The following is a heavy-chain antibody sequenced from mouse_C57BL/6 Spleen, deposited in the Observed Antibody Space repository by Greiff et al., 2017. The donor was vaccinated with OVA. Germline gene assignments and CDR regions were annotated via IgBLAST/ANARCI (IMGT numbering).Heavy chain of an antibody. CDR1: GFSFNTYA. J-gene: IGHJ1*03. V-gene: IGHV10-1*01. CDR2: IRSKSNNYAT. Sequence: EVKLLESGGGLVQPKGSLKLSCAASGFSFNTYAMNWVRQAPGKGLEWVARIRSKSNNYATYYADSVKDRFTISRDDSESMRYLQMNNLKTEDTAMYYCVRHHDGYYVWWYFDVWGTGTTVTVSS. CDR3: VRHHDGYYVWWYFDV. D-gene: IGHD2-3*01.